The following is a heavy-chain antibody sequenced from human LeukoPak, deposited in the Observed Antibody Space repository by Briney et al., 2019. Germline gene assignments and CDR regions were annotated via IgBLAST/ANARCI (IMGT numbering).Heavy chain of an antibody. V-gene: IGHV4-59*08. CDR2: IYYSGST. CDR1: GGSISSYY. Sequence: SETLSLTFTVSGGSISSYYWSWIRQPPGKGLEWIGYIYYSGSTNYNPSLKSRVTISVDMSKNQFSLKISSVTAADTAVYYCARHLYGGNSDDAFDIWGQGTMDTVSS. D-gene: IGHD4-23*01. J-gene: IGHJ3*02. CDR3: ARHLYGGNSDDAFDI.